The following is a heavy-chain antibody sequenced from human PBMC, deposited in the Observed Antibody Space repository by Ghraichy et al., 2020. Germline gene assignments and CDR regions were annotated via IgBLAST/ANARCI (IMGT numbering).Heavy chain of an antibody. Sequence: GESLNISCAASGFTFSSYAMSWVRQAPGKGLEWVSAISGSGGSAYYADSVKGRFTISRDNSKNTLYLQMNSLRAEDTAVYYCAKIASGDSSSWYRFFDYWGQGTLVTVSS. CDR2: ISGSGGSA. CDR1: GFTFSSYA. CDR3: AKIASGDSSSWYRFFDY. V-gene: IGHV3-23*01. J-gene: IGHJ4*02. D-gene: IGHD6-13*01.